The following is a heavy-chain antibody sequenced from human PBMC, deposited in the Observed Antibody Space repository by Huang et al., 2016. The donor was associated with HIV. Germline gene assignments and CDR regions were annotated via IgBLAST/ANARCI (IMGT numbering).Heavy chain of an antibody. CDR2: MYYSGST. CDR3: VRHRPNYDFWSGYYPYFDD. V-gene: IGHV4-39*01. D-gene: IGHD3-3*01. Sequence: QVQLQESGRGLVKPSETLSLTCTVSGGSISSSCYYWGWIRQSPGKGLEWMGSMYYSGSTYYNPALKSRVTISADTSNSQFSLKWTSVTAADSAVYYCVRHRPNYDFWSGYYPYFDDWGQGTLVTVSS. CDR1: GGSISSSCYY. J-gene: IGHJ4*02.